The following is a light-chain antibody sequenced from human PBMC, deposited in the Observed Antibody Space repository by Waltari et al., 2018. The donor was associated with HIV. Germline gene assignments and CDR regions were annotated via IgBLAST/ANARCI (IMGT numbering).Light chain of an antibody. CDR1: QSISNIY. CDR2: GAS. V-gene: IGKV3-20*01. CDR3: QQYGSSPPMYT. J-gene: IGKJ2*01. Sequence: EIVLTQSPGTLSLSPGERATLSCRASQSISNIYLAWYQQKPGQAPRPLIYGASIRATGIPDRFSGSGSGTDLTLTIGRLEPEDFAVYYCQQYGSSPPMYTFGQGTKLEIK.